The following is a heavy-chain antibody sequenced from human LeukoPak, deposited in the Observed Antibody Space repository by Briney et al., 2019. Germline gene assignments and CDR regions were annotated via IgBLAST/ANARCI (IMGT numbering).Heavy chain of an antibody. V-gene: IGHV1-69*16. D-gene: IGHD2-15*01. Sequence: VASVKVSCKTSGATLSSYTMNWVRQAPGHGLEWLGDIIPTIGLTSSAQKFQGRVTVTTDESTSTAYMEVSGLTSEDTAVYYCVGLRSAQTFEIWGQGTLITVSS. J-gene: IGHJ3*02. CDR3: VGLRSAQTFEI. CDR1: GATLSSYT. CDR2: IIPTIGLT.